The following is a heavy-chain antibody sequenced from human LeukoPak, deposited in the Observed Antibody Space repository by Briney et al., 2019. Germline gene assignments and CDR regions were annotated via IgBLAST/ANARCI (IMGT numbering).Heavy chain of an antibody. D-gene: IGHD2-8*01. J-gene: IGHJ4*02. CDR2: IKYDGSER. V-gene: IGHV3-7*03. CDR3: ARDHPSPGVYFDF. CDR1: GFPFSSHW. Sequence: GGSLRLSCAASGFPFSSHWMSWVRQAPGKGLEGVGNIKYDGSERQYVDSVEGRFTISRDNAKNSLYLQMSSLRAEDTAIYYCARDHPSPGVYFDFWGQGALVTVSS.